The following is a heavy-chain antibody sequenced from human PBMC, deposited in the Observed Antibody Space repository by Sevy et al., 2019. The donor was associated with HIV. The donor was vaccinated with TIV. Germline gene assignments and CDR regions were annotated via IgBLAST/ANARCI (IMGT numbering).Heavy chain of an antibody. CDR3: ARDCNSASCLWGLDV. D-gene: IGHD2-2*01. CDR1: GFTFSSYG. V-gene: IGHV3-30*03. CDR2: ISYDGSNK. J-gene: IGHJ6*02. Sequence: GGSLRLSCAASGFTFSSYGMHWVRQAPGKGLEWVAVISYDGSNKYYADSVKGRFTISRDNSKNTLYLQMNSLRAEDTALYYCARDCNSASCLWGLDVWGQGTTVTVSS.